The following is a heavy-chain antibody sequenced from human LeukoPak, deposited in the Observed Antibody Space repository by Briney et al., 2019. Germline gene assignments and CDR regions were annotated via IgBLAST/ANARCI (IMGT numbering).Heavy chain of an antibody. D-gene: IGHD2-15*01. CDR1: GFTFSSYA. V-gene: IGHV3-30-3*01. Sequence: GGSLRLSCAASGFTFSSYAMHWVRQAPGKGLEWVAVISYDGSNKYYADSVKGRFTISRDNSKNTLYLLMNSLRAEDSAVYYCARDRTRDCSGGSCYRHYFDYWGQGTLVSVSS. CDR2: ISYDGSNK. CDR3: ARDRTRDCSGGSCYRHYFDY. J-gene: IGHJ4*02.